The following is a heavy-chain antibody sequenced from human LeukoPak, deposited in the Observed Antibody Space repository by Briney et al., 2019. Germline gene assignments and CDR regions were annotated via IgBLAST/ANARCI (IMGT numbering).Heavy chain of an antibody. Sequence: PGGSLRLSCAASGFIFSSYAMNWVRQAPGKGVEWVSALSGSGVSTSYADSVKGRFTISRDNFKNTLYLQMNTLRAEDTAVYYCAKSTLETAGNRGLFGSRVPPPYFDYWGQGTLVTVSS. CDR1: GFIFSSYA. V-gene: IGHV3-23*01. D-gene: IGHD6-13*01. CDR2: LSGSGVST. J-gene: IGHJ4*02. CDR3: AKSTLETAGNRGLFGSRVPPPYFDY.